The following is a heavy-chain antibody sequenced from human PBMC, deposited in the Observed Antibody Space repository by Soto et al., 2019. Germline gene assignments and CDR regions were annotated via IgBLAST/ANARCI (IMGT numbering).Heavy chain of an antibody. J-gene: IGHJ6*03. D-gene: IGHD6-13*01. CDR1: GGTFSSYT. CDR3: ARGAIAAAGNYYYYYMDV. CDR2: IIPILGIA. Sequence: QVQLVQSGAEVKKPGSSVKVSCKASGGTFSSYTISWVRQAPGQGLEWMGRIIPILGIANYAQKFQGRVTITADQSTSTAYMELSSLRSEDTAVYYCARGAIAAAGNYYYYYMDVLGKGTTGTVSS. V-gene: IGHV1-69*02.